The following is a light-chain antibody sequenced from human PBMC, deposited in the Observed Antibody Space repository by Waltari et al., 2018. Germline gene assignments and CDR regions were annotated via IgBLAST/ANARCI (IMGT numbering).Light chain of an antibody. Sequence: QSALTQPASVSGSPGQSITIPCTGTSSDVGNYNLVSWYQQHPAKAPKLMIYEVATRPSGVSNRFSGSKSGNTASLTISGLQAEDEADYYCCSYAASSTWVFGGGTKLTVL. J-gene: IGLJ3*02. CDR1: SSDVGNYNL. CDR2: EVA. V-gene: IGLV2-23*02. CDR3: CSYAASSTWV.